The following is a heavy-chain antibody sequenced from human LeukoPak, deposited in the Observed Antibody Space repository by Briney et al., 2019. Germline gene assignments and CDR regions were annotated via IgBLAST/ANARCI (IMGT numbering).Heavy chain of an antibody. D-gene: IGHD4-17*01. CDR3: AFHDYGDYESDY. V-gene: IGHV1-18*01. CDR1: GYTFTSYG. CDR2: ISAYNGNT. Sequence: RASVKVSCKASGYTFTSYGISWVRQAPGQGLEWMGWISAYNGNTNYAQKLQGRVTKTTDTSTSTAYMELRSLRSDDTAVYYCAFHDYGDYESDYWGQGTLVTVSS. J-gene: IGHJ4*02.